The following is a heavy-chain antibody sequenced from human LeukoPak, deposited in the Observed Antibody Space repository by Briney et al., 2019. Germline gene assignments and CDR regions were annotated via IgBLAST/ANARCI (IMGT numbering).Heavy chain of an antibody. CDR2: IKSKTDGGTT. J-gene: IGHJ4*02. CDR3: TTRLRYFDWTIYDFDY. D-gene: IGHD3-9*01. Sequence: GGSLRLSCAASGFTFSNAWMSWVRQAPGKGLEWVGRIKSKTDGGTTDYAAPVKGRFTVSRDDSKNTLYLQMNSLKTEDTAVYYCTTRLRYFDWTIYDFDYWGQGTLVTVSS. V-gene: IGHV3-15*01. CDR1: GFTFSNAW.